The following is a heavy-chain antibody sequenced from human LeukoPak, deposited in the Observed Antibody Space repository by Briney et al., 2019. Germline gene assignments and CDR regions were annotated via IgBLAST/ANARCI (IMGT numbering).Heavy chain of an antibody. CDR2: IIPIFGTA. J-gene: IGHJ2*01. D-gene: IGHD1-20*01. V-gene: IGHV1-69*13. CDR1: GGTFSSYA. CDR3: ARGRITGTPWYFDL. Sequence: ASVKVSCKASGGTFSSYAISWVRQAAGQGLEWMGGIIPIFGTANYAQKFQGRVTITADESTSTAYMELNSLRSEDTAVYYCARGRITGTPWYFDLWGRGTLVTVSS.